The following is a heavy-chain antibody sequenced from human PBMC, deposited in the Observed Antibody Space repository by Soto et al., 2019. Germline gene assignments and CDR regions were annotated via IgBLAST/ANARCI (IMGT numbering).Heavy chain of an antibody. CDR3: ARDTAMGYDY. J-gene: IGHJ4*02. V-gene: IGHV3-74*01. CDR2: INSDGSNT. Sequence: GGSLRLSCAASGFTFSSYWMHWVRQAPGKGLVWVSRINSDGSNTGYADSVKGRFTISRDNAKNSLYLQMNSLRAEDTAGYYCARDTAMGYDYWGQGTLVTVSS. CDR1: GFTFSSYW. D-gene: IGHD5-18*01.